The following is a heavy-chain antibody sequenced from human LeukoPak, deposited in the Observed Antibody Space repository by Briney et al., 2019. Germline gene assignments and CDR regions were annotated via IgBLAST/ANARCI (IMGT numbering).Heavy chain of an antibody. D-gene: IGHD5-12*01. Sequence: SVKVSCKASGGTFSSYAISWVRQAPGQGLEWMGGIIPIFGTANYAQKFQGRVTLTRDMATSTDYMEVSSLRSEDTAVYYCARDNSLGDSAWWFDPWGQGTLVTVSS. CDR2: IIPIFGTA. J-gene: IGHJ5*02. CDR1: GGTFSSYA. V-gene: IGHV1-69*05. CDR3: ARDNSLGDSAWWFDP.